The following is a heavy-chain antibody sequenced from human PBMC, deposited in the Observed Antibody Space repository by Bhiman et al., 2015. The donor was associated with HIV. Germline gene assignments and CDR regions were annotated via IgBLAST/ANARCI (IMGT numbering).Heavy chain of an antibody. CDR3: AKESKWESRTPHAFDM. Sequence: QVHLVESGGGVVQPGRSLRLSCAASGFTFNTYGMDWVRQAPGKGLEWVAFIRYDGNSKYYIDSVKGRFTVSRDNSKNTLYLQMKSLRPEDTAVYYCAKESKWESRTPHAFDMWGQGTMVTVSS. D-gene: IGHD1-26*01. CDR2: IRYDGNSK. J-gene: IGHJ3*02. CDR1: GFTFNTYG. V-gene: IGHV3-30*02.